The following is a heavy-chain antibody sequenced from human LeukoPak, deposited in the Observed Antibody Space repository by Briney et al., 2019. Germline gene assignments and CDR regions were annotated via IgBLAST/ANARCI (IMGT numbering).Heavy chain of an antibody. CDR2: ISNNGGYT. CDR1: GFTFSSYS. D-gene: IGHD2-15*01. J-gene: IGHJ4*02. Sequence: AGGSLRLSCAASGFTFSSYSMRWVRQAPGKGLEWVSAISNNGGYTYYADSVQGRFTISRDNSKSTLCLQMNSLRAEDTAVYYCAKQLGYCSDGSCYFPYWGQGTLVTVSS. V-gene: IGHV3-23*01. CDR3: AKQLGYCSDGSCYFPY.